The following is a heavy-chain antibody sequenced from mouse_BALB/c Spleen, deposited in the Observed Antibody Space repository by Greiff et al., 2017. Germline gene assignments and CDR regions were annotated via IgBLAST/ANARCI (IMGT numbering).Heavy chain of an antibody. CDR2: IYPGDGDT. CDR3: ARGSYGRYAMDY. Sequence: VQLQQSGAELARPGASVKLSCKASGYTFTSYWMQWVKQRPGQGLEWIGAIYPGDGDTRYTQKFKGKATLTADKSSSTAYMQLSSLASEDSAVYYCARGSYGRYAMDYWGQGTSVTVSS. J-gene: IGHJ4*01. CDR1: GYTFTSYW. D-gene: IGHD1-1*01. V-gene: IGHV1-87*01.